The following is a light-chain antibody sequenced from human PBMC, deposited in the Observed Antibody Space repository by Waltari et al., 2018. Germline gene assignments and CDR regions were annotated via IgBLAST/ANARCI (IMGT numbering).Light chain of an antibody. CDR3: QSWDTGFRWV. J-gene: IGLJ3*02. CDR1: SGHSSYA. Sequence: QLVLTQSPSASASLGASVNFTCSLSSGHSSYAIAWHQQQPEKSPRYLMKLNSDGSHSKGDAIPDRFSGSSPGAEHYRTISSLQSGDEAHYYCQSWDTGFRWVFGGSTKLTLL. CDR2: LNSDGSH. V-gene: IGLV4-69*01.